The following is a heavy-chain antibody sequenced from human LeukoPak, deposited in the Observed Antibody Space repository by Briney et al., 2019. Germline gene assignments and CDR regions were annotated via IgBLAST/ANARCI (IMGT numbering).Heavy chain of an antibody. V-gene: IGHV3-74*01. Sequence: GGSLRLSCAASGFTFSNYWMHWVRQAPGKGLVRVSRINSDGSRTTYADSVKGRFTISRDNAKNTLYLQMNSLRAEDTAVYYCVRDEYGSESYWGQGTLVTVSS. J-gene: IGHJ4*02. CDR3: VRDEYGSESY. CDR2: INSDGSRT. CDR1: GFTFSNYW. D-gene: IGHD3-10*01.